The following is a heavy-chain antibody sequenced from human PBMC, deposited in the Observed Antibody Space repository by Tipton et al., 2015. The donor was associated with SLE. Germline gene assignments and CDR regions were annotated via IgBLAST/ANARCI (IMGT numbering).Heavy chain of an antibody. Sequence: LRLSCTVSGGSISSGSYYWSWIRQPPGKGLEWIGYIYYSGSTNYNPSLKSRVTISVDTSKNQFSLKLSSVTAADTAVYYCAGTDETGGSPIVATTRVDYWGQGTLVTVSS. D-gene: IGHD5-12*01. CDR3: AGTDETGGSPIVATTRVDY. J-gene: IGHJ4*02. CDR2: IYYSGST. CDR1: GGSISSGSYY. V-gene: IGHV4-61*01.